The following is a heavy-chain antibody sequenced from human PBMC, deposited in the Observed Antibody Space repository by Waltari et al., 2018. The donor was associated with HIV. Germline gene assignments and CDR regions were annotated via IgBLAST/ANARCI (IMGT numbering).Heavy chain of an antibody. V-gene: IGHV1-8*01. Sequence: QVQLVQSGAEVKKPGASVKVSCKASGYTFTSYDINWVRQATGQGLEWMGRMNPNRGNTGYAQKFQGRVTMTRNTSISTAYMELSSLRSEDTAVYYCARSYDYGGNPIYYGMDVWGQGTTVTVSS. CDR1: GYTFTSYD. CDR2: MNPNRGNT. D-gene: IGHD4-17*01. CDR3: ARSYDYGGNPIYYGMDV. J-gene: IGHJ6*02.